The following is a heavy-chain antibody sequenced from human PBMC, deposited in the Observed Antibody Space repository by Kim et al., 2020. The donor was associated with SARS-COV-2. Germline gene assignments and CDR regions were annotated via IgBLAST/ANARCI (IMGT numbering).Heavy chain of an antibody. CDR3: ARSRGPYSGYGGSDY. J-gene: IGHJ4*02. CDR2: IYHSGST. CDR1: GYSISSGYY. V-gene: IGHV4-38-2*02. Sequence: SETLSLTCTVSGYSISSGYYWGWIRQPPGKGLEWIGSIYHSGSTYYNPSLKSRVTISVDTSKNQFSLKLSSVTAADTAVYYCARSRGPYSGYGGSDYWGQGTLVTVSS. D-gene: IGHD5-12*01.